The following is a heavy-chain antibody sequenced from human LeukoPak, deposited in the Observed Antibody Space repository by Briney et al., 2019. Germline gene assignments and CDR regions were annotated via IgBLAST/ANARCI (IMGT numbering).Heavy chain of an antibody. J-gene: IGHJ5*02. CDR3: ARDAGYQLLINWFDP. D-gene: IGHD2-2*01. V-gene: IGHV3-30-3*01. CDR2: ISYDGSNK. Sequence: SGGSLRLSCAASGFTFSSYAMHWVRQAPGKGLEWVAVISYDGSNKYYADSVKGRFTISRDNSKNTLCLQMNSLRAEDTAVYYCARDAGYQLLINWFDPWGQGTLVTVSS. CDR1: GFTFSSYA.